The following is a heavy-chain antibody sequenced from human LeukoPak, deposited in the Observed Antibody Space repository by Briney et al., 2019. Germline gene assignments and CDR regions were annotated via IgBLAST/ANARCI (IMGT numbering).Heavy chain of an antibody. D-gene: IGHD6-13*01. V-gene: IGHV3-48*03. J-gene: IGHJ4*02. CDR2: ISSSGSAI. CDR3: ARDQLSSAWYRAAFDY. CDR1: GFTFSSYE. Sequence: GGSLRLSCAASGFTFSSYEMNWVRQAPGKGLEWISYISSSGSAIFYADSVKGRFTISRDNAKNSLYLQMNSLRAEDTAVYYCARDQLSSAWYRAAFDYWGQGTLVTVSS.